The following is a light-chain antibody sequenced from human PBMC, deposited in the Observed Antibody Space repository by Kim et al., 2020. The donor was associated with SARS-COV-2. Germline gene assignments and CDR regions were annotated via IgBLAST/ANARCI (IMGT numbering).Light chain of an antibody. V-gene: IGLV2-23*02. CDR3: CSYAGSSTFV. J-gene: IGLJ1*01. CDR2: EVS. Sequence: GQSITISCTGTSGDVGSYNLVSWYQQHPGKAPKLMIYEVSKRPSGVSNRFSGSKSGNTASLTISGLQAEDEADYYCCSYAGSSTFVFGTGTKVTVL. CDR1: SGDVGSYNL.